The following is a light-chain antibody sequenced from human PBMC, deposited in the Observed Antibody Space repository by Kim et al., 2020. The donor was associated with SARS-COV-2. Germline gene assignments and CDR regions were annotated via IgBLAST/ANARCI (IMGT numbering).Light chain of an antibody. V-gene: IGKV3-20*01. CDR3: QQYITSPQT. CDR2: AAS. J-gene: IGKJ1*01. Sequence: SPGERATLSCRASRTFSSTYLAWYQQKLGQAPRLLIYAASSRATGVPDRFSGSGSGTDFTLTISRLEPEDFAVYYCQQYITSPQTFGQGTKVDIK. CDR1: RTFSSTY.